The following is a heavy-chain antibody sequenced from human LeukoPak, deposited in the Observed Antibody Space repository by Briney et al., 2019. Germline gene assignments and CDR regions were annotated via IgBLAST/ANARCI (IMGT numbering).Heavy chain of an antibody. V-gene: IGHV3-11*04. CDR1: GFTFDDYG. CDR2: ISSSGSTI. Sequence: GGSLRLSCAASGFTFDDYGMSWVRQAPGKGLEWVSYISSSGSTIYYADSVKGRFTISRDNAKNSLYLQMNSLRAEDTAVYYCARGITGTTFDYWGQGTLVTVSS. D-gene: IGHD1-20*01. J-gene: IGHJ4*02. CDR3: ARGITGTTFDY.